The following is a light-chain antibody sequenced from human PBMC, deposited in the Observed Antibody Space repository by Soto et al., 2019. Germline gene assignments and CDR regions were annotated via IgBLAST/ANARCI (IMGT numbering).Light chain of an antibody. Sequence: EIVLTQFPAALSLSPGERVTLSCRASQTVSNTYLSWYQQKSGQATQFLFDGASNRATGIPDRFSGSGSGTDFTLTSSRLEHEDFAVYYCQQYGALPPTFGGGTKVEIK. V-gene: IGKV3-20*01. CDR1: QTVSNTY. J-gene: IGKJ4*01. CDR3: QQYGALPPT. CDR2: GAS.